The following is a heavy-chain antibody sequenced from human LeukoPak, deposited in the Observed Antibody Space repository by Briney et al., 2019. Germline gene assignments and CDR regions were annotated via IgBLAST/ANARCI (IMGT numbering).Heavy chain of an antibody. D-gene: IGHD6-19*01. CDR1: GFIFNDYG. CDR3: AKDGGGGQWLVLSFLDY. J-gene: IGHJ4*02. CDR2: ISYDGSNK. V-gene: IGHV3-30*18. Sequence: GGSLRLSCAASGFIFNDYGMHWVRQAPGKGLEWVAVISYDGSNKYYADSVKGRFTISRDNSKNTLYLQMNSLRGEDTAVYYCAKDGGGGQWLVLSFLDYWGQGTLVTVSS.